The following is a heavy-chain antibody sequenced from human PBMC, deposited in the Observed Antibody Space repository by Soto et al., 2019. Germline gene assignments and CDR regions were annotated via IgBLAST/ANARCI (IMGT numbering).Heavy chain of an antibody. CDR1: GFTFNSYW. CDR3: ASCHQDGWYFDL. Sequence: PGGSLRLSCAASGFTFNSYWMHWVRQAPGKGLVWVSRINSDGSSTSYADSVKGRFTISRDNAKNTLYLQMNSLRAEDTAVYYCASCHQDGWYFDLWGRGTLVTVSS. V-gene: IGHV3-74*01. D-gene: IGHD2-15*01. CDR2: INSDGSST. J-gene: IGHJ2*01.